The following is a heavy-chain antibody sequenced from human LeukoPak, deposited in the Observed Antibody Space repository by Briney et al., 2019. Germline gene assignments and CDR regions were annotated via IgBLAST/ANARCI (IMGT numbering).Heavy chain of an antibody. J-gene: IGHJ4*02. CDR3: AKVVYHSGNY. CDR1: GHTLQLYG. V-gene: IGHV3-23*01. CDR2: ISGGTT. D-gene: IGHD3-10*01. Sequence: TGGSLRLSCAASGHTLQLYGMSWVRQAPGKGLEWVSSISGGTTYYADSVKGRFTISRDNSKNTVSLQMNSLRAEDTAVYYCAKVVYHSGNYWGQGTLVTVSS.